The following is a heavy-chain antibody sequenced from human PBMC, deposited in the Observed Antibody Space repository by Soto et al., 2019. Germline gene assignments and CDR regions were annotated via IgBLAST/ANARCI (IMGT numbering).Heavy chain of an antibody. CDR3: EREVVLVVAAKRAGMDV. V-gene: IGHV1-18*04. J-gene: IGHJ6*02. CDR2: ISAYNGNT. D-gene: IGHD2-15*01. Sequence: ASVKLSCKASGYTFTSYGISWVRQAPGQGLEWMGWISAYNGNTNYAQKLQGRVTMTTDTSTSTAYMELRSLRSDDKAVYCCEREVVLVVAAKRAGMDVWGQGTTVTDSS. CDR1: GYTFTSYG.